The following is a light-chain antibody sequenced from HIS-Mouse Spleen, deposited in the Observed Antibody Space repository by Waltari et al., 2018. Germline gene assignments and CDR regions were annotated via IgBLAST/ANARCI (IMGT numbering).Light chain of an antibody. CDR3: SSYTSSSFNVV. V-gene: IGLV2-14*03. J-gene: IGLJ2*01. Sequence: QSALTQPASVSGSPGQAIPISCTGTSSNCGGYHYVLWYQQHPVKAPKLMIYDVSNRPSGVSNRFSGSKSGNTASLTISGLQAEDEADYYCSSYTSSSFNVVFGGGTKLTVL. CDR1: SSNCGGYHY. CDR2: DVS.